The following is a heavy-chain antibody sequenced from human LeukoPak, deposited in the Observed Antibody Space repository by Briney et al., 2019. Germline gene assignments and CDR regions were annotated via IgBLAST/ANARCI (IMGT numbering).Heavy chain of an antibody. V-gene: IGHV4-4*02. CDR2: IYHSGST. J-gene: IGHJ6*03. D-gene: IGHD1-26*01. Sequence: GSLRLSCAASGFTFSSYSMNWVRQPPGKGLEWIGEIYHSGSTNYNPSLKSRVTISVDKSKNQFSLKLSSVTAADTAVYYCASQIVGALYYYYYMDVWGKGTTVTVSS. CDR3: ASQIVGALYYYYYMDV. CDR1: GFTFSSYSM.